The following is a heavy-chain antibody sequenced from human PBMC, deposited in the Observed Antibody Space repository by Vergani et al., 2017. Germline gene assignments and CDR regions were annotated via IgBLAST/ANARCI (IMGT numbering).Heavy chain of an antibody. CDR1: GGTFSSYT. Sequence: QVQLVQSGAEVKKPGSSVKVSCKASGGTFSSYTISWVRQAPGQGLEWMGRIIPILGIANYAQKLQGRVKITADKSTSTAYMELSSLRSEDTAVYYCARTPYYDQTYYFDYWGQGTLVTVSS. D-gene: IGHD3-3*01. V-gene: IGHV1-69*02. CDR3: ARTPYYDQTYYFDY. CDR2: IIPILGIA. J-gene: IGHJ4*02.